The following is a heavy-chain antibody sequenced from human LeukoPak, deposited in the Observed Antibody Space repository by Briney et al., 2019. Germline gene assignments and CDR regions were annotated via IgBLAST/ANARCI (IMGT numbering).Heavy chain of an antibody. D-gene: IGHD4-11*01. V-gene: IGHV1-69*13. CDR1: GGTFSSYA. CDR3: ARVESNYVFGWFDP. J-gene: IGHJ5*02. CDR2: IIPIFGTA. Sequence: GASVKVSCKASGGTFSSYAISWVRQAPGQGLEWMGGIIPIFGTANYAQKFQGRVTITADESTSTAYMELSSLRSEDTAVYYCARVESNYVFGWFDPWGQGTLVTVSS.